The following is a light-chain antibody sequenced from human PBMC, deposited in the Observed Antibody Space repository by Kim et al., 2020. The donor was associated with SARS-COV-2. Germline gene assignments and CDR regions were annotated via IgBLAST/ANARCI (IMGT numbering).Light chain of an antibody. V-gene: IGLV3-21*01. Sequence: PGETARITCGGNNSGTNQVHWYRQKPGQAPVLVIYYNTDRPSGIPERFSGSNSGTTATLTISRVEAGDEADYYCQVWDSSSHFYVVFGGGTQLTVL. J-gene: IGLJ2*01. CDR3: QVWDSSSHFYVV. CDR1: NSGTNQ. CDR2: YNT.